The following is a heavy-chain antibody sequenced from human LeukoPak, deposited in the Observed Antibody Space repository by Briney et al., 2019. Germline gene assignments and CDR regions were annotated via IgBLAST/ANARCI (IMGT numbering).Heavy chain of an antibody. V-gene: IGHV4-34*01. CDR3: ARGIRARRGFDY. Sequence: SETLSLTCAVYGGSFSGYYWSWIRQPPGKGLEWIGEINHSGSTNYNPSLKSRVTISVDTSKNQFSLKLSSVTAADTAVYYCARGIRARRGFDYWGQGTLVTVSS. CDR2: INHSGST. J-gene: IGHJ4*02. CDR1: GGSFSGYY. D-gene: IGHD3-16*01.